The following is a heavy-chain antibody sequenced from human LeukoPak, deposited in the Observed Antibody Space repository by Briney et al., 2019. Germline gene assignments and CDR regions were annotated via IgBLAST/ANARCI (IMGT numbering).Heavy chain of an antibody. CDR1: GDSVSSNSAA. J-gene: IGHJ4*02. Sequence: SQTLSLTCAISGDSVSSNSAAWNWIRQSPSRGLEWLGRTYYRSKWYNDYAVSVKSRIVINPDTSRNQFSLQLSSVTPEDTAVYYCTRDGIRVLDYWGQGILVTVSS. CDR2: TYYRSKWYN. V-gene: IGHV6-1*01. CDR3: TRDGIRVLDY. D-gene: IGHD1-1*01.